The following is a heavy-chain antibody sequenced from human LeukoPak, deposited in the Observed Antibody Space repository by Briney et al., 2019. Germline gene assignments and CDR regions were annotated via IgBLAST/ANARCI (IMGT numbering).Heavy chain of an antibody. D-gene: IGHD4-17*01. CDR1: GFTFSSYD. V-gene: IGHV3-33*06. Sequence: PGRSLRLSCAASGFTFSSYDMHWVRQAPGKGLEWVAVIWYDGSNKYYADSVMRSFTISRDNPKHTLYLQMNSLRAEDTAVYYCAKDWSYGELDAFDIWGQGTMVTVSS. CDR3: AKDWSYGELDAFDI. CDR2: IWYDGSNK. J-gene: IGHJ3*02.